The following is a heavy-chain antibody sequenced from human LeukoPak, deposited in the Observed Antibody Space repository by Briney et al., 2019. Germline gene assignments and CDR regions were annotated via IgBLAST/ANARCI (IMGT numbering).Heavy chain of an antibody. Sequence: PGGSLRLSCSASGFTFRNYAMHWIRQAPGRGLEHVSSIASNGGSTFYAGSVKGRFTISRDNSKNTLFLQMSSLRDEDTATYCCVKDPRDGYSPWGQGTLVTVSS. D-gene: IGHD5-24*01. V-gene: IGHV3-64D*09. CDR1: GFTFRNYA. CDR2: IASNGGST. J-gene: IGHJ5*02. CDR3: VKDPRDGYSP.